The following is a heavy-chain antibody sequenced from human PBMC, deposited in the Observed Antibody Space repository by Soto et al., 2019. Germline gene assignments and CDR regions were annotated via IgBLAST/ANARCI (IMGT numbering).Heavy chain of an antibody. D-gene: IGHD1-26*01. CDR2: IFYSGST. V-gene: IGHV4-31*02. CDR3: AREAGSGDYFDY. Sequence: WTWIRQHPGKGLEWIGYIFYSGSTFHIPSLKSRVTISVDTSKNQFSLELSSVTAADTAVYYCAREAGSGDYFDYWGQGTLVTVSS. J-gene: IGHJ4*02.